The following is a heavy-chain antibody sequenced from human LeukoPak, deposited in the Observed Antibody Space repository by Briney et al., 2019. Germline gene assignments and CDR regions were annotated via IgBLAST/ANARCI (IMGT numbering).Heavy chain of an antibody. CDR3: ARDATVTDFDY. Sequence: GGSLRLSCAASGFTFSSYSMNWVRQAPGKGLEWVSSISSSSSYIYYADSVKGRFTISRDNAKSSLYLQMNSLRAEDTAVYYCARDATVTDFDYWGQGTLVTVSS. D-gene: IGHD4-17*01. CDR2: ISSSSSYI. J-gene: IGHJ4*02. CDR1: GFTFSSYS. V-gene: IGHV3-21*01.